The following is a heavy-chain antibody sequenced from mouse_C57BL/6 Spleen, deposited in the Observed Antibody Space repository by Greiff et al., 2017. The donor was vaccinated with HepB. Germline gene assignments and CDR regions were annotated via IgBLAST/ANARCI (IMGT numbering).Heavy chain of an antibody. CDR1: GYTFTSYW. CDR2: IYPNSGGT. D-gene: IGHD2-4*01. V-gene: IGHV1-72*01. Sequence: QVQLQQPGAELVKPGASVKLSCKASGYTFTSYWMHWVKQRPGRGLEWIGRIYPNSGGTKYNEKFKSKATLTVDKPSSTAYMQLSSLTSEDSAVYYCARDPHYDYEGFDGWGQGTTLTVAS. CDR3: ARDPHYDYEGFDG. J-gene: IGHJ2*01.